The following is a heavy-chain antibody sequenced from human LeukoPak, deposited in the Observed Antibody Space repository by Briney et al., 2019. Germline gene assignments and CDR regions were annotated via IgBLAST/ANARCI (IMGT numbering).Heavy chain of an antibody. V-gene: IGHV3-74*01. D-gene: IGHD2-15*01. CDR1: GFAFSSYW. CDR3: TRDQIYCSGGYCYFEH. CDR2: ISSDGSST. J-gene: IGHJ4*02. Sequence: GGSLRLSCAASGFAFSSYWMHWVRQAPGKGLVWVSRISSDGSSTSYADSVKGRFTISRDNAKNTLYLQMNSLRAEDTAVYYCTRDQIYCSGGYCYFEHWGQGTLVTASS.